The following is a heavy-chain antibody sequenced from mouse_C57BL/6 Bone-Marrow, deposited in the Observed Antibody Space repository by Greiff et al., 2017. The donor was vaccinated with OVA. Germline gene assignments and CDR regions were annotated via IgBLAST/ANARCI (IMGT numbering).Heavy chain of an antibody. Sequence: QVQLQQPGAELVKPGASVKMSCKASGYTFTSYWITWVKQRHGQGLEWIGDIYPGSGSTNYNEKLKSKATLTVDKPSSTAYMQLSSLTSEDSAVSYCAKYDTTVEDYWGQFTTLTVSS. CDR1: GYTFTSYW. J-gene: IGHJ2*01. V-gene: IGHV1-55*01. D-gene: IGHD1-1*01. CDR3: AKYDTTVEDY. CDR2: IYPGSGST.